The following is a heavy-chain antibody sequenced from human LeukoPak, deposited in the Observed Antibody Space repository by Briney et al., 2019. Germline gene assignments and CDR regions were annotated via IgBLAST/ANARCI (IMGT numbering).Heavy chain of an antibody. Sequence: ASVSVSSTASGYTFIYYYMHWVRQAPGQGLEGIGWISPNSGGTKYVQKFQGRVTITRDTSITTVYMELSGLSFDDTAVYYCARGGGRYSVDYWGQGTLVIASS. CDR2: ISPNSGGT. CDR1: GYTFIYYY. V-gene: IGHV1-2*02. J-gene: IGHJ4*02. CDR3: ARGGGRYSVDY. D-gene: IGHD1-26*01.